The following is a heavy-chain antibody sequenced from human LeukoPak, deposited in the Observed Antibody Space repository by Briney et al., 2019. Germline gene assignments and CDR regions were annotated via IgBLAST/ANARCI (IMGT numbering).Heavy chain of an antibody. V-gene: IGHV3-21*01. CDR1: GFTFSSYS. J-gene: IGHJ6*02. CDR2: ISSSSSYI. Sequence: NPGGSLRLSCAASGFTFSSYSMNWVRQAPGKGLEWVSSISSSSSYIYYADSVKGRFTISRDNAKNPLYLQMNSLRAEDTAVYYCAREKRGVYYYGMDVWGQGTTVTVSS. D-gene: IGHD3-10*01. CDR3: AREKRGVYYYGMDV.